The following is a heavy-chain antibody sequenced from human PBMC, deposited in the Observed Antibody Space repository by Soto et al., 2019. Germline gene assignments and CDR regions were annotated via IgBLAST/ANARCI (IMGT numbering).Heavy chain of an antibody. CDR3: ARGRYCSGGSCYDWFDP. V-gene: IGHV1-8*01. Sequence: QVQLVQSGAEVKKPGASVKVSCKASGYTFTSYDINWVRQATGQGLEWMGWMNPNSGNTSYAQKFQGRVTMTRNTSISTAYMELSSLRSEDTAVYYCARGRYCSGGSCYDWFDPWGQGTLVTVSS. CDR1: GYTFTSYD. D-gene: IGHD2-15*01. J-gene: IGHJ5*02. CDR2: MNPNSGNT.